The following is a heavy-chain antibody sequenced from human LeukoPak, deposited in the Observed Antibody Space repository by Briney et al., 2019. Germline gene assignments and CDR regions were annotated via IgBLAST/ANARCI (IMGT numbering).Heavy chain of an antibody. Sequence: PGGSLRLSCAASGFTFSSYWTSWVRQAPGKGLEWVANIKQDGSEKYYVDSVRGRFTISRDNAKNSLYLQMNSLRAEDTAVYYCARYRYCSSTSCYRDYFDYWGQGTLVTVSS. V-gene: IGHV3-7*01. CDR1: GFTFSSYW. CDR2: IKQDGSEK. J-gene: IGHJ4*02. CDR3: ARYRYCSSTSCYRDYFDY. D-gene: IGHD2-2*01.